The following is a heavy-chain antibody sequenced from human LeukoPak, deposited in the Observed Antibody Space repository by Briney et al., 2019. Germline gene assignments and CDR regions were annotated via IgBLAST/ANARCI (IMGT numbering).Heavy chain of an antibody. CDR2: IWYDGSNK. J-gene: IGHJ3*02. D-gene: IGHD6-13*01. V-gene: IGHV3-33*06. CDR3: AKDFIAAAVVDAFDI. CDR1: GFTFSSYG. Sequence: GRSLRLSCAASGFTFSSYGMHWVRQAPGKGLERVAVIWYDGSNKYYADSVKGRFTISGDNSKNTLYLQMNSRRAEDTAVYYCAKDFIAAAVVDAFDIWGQGTMVTVSS.